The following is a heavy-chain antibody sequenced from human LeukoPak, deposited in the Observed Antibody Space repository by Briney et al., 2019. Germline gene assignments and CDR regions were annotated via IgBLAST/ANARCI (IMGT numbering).Heavy chain of an antibody. CDR3: ARGSARPTHNWFDP. CDR2: INPNTGGT. V-gene: IGHV1-2*02. CDR1: GYTFIGYY. D-gene: IGHD6-6*01. Sequence: ASVKVSCKASGYTFIGYYMHWVRQAPGQGLEWMGWINPNTGGTNSAQKFQGRVTMTRDTSTSTVYMELSSLRSEDTAVYYCARGSARPTHNWFDPWGQGTLVTVSS. J-gene: IGHJ5*02.